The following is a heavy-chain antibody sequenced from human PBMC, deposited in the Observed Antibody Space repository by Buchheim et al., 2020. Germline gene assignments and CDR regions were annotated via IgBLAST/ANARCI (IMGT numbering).Heavy chain of an antibody. CDR2: IHHSGST. CDR3: ARAQIGSGYCSGGSCYSPDY. V-gene: IGHV4-34*01. D-gene: IGHD2-15*01. Sequence: QVQLQQWGAGLLKPSETLSLTCAVYGGSFSGYFWTWIRQPPGTGLEWIGEIHHSGSTHYNPSLKRRFTMSLHTCKTQFSLKLTSVTAADTAVYYCARAQIGSGYCSGGSCYSPDYWGQGTL. J-gene: IGHJ4*02. CDR1: GGSFSGYF.